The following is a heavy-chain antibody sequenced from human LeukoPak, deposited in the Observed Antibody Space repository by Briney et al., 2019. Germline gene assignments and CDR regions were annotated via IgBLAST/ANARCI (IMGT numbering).Heavy chain of an antibody. D-gene: IGHD2-15*01. Sequence: SGTLSLTCAVYGGSFSGYYWSWIRQPPGKGLEWIGEINHSGSTNYNPSLKSRVTISVDTSKNQFSLKLSSVTAADTAVYYCARGGYCSGGSCYGGAFDYWGQGTLVTVSS. CDR3: ARGGYCSGGSCYGGAFDY. CDR1: GGSFSGYY. V-gene: IGHV4-34*01. J-gene: IGHJ4*02. CDR2: INHSGST.